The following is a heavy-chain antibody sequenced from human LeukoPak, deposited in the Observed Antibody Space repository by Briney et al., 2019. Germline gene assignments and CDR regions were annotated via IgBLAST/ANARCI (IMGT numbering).Heavy chain of an antibody. D-gene: IGHD3-3*01. CDR2: ISNYDTI. Sequence: GGSLRLSSVVSGFTFSRHSMNWVRQAPGKGLEWVSYISNYDTIYYADSVRGRFTISRDIAKNSLYLQMNSLRDEDTAVYYCASFLYDFWSGYHHWGQGTLVTVSS. CDR3: ASFLYDFWSGYHH. V-gene: IGHV3-48*02. J-gene: IGHJ5*02. CDR1: GFTFSRHS.